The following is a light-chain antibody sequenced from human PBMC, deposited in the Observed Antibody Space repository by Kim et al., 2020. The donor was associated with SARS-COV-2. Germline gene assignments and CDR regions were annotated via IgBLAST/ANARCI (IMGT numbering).Light chain of an antibody. J-gene: IGLJ2*01. V-gene: IGLV3-21*04. Sequence: APGKTARITGGGNNIGSKRVHWCQQKPGQAPVLVIYYDSDRPSGIPERFSGSNSGNTATLTISRVEAGDEADYYCQVWDSSSDHVVFGGGTQLTVL. CDR2: YDS. CDR3: QVWDSSSDHVV. CDR1: NIGSKR.